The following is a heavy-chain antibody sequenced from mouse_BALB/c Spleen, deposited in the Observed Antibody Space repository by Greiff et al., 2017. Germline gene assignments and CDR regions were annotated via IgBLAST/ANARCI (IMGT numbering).Heavy chain of an antibody. CDR1: GYSFTGYY. CDR3: ASKGDPWD. V-gene: IGHV1-26*01. Sequence: VQLQQPGAELVRPGASVKISCKASGYSFTGYYMHWVKQSHGKSLEWIGRVNPNNGGTSYNQKFKGKAILTVDKSSSTAYMELRSLTSEDSAVYYCASKGDPWDWGQGTLVTVSA. D-gene: IGHD3-3*01. CDR2: VNPNNGGT. J-gene: IGHJ3*01.